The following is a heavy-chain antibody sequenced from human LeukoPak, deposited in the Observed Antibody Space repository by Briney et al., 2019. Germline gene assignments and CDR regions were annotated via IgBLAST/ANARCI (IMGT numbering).Heavy chain of an antibody. J-gene: IGHJ4*02. CDR2: ISGSGAVT. CDR1: GFTFSSYS. V-gene: IGHV3-23*01. Sequence: GGSLRLSCAASGFTFSSYSMSWARQAPGKGLEWVSVISGSGAVTRYADSVKGRFTISRDNSKNTLYLQMNSLSDEDTAVYYCAKDRRSFDDWGQGTLVTVSS. CDR3: AKDRRSFDD.